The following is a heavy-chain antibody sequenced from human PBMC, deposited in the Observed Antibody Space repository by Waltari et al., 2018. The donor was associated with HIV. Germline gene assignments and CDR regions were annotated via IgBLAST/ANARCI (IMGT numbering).Heavy chain of an antibody. D-gene: IGHD6-19*01. CDR2: IIPVCGTT. J-gene: IGHJ4*02. CDR3: ARGALRWLEYNYFDY. V-gene: IGHV1-69*12. Sequence: QVQLVQSGAEVKKPGSSVKVSCKASGDTFTNYALNWVRQAPGQGLEWRGGIIPVCGTTNDAQKFQGRLTITADEGTNTAYMELSSLTSEDTAVYYCARGALRWLEYNYFDYWGQGTLVTVSS. CDR1: GDTFTNYA.